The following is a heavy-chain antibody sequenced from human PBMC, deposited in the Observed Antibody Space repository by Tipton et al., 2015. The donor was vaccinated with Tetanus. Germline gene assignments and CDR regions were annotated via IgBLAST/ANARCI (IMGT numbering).Heavy chain of an antibody. CDR1: GGSISSGGYY. CDR3: ARDGWGLTNWFDP. V-gene: IGHV4-31*03. Sequence: TLSLTCTVSGGSISSGGYYWSWIRQHPGKGLEWIGYIYYSGSTYYNPSLKSRVTISVDTSKNQFSLKLYSVTAADTAVYYCARDGWGLTNWFDPWGQGTLVTVSS. D-gene: IGHD7-27*01. CDR2: IYYSGST. J-gene: IGHJ5*02.